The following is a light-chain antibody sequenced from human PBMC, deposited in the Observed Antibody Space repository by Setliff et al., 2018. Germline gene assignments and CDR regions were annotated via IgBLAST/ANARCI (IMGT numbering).Light chain of an antibody. CDR2: EVS. J-gene: IGLJ1*01. V-gene: IGLV2-8*01. Sequence: QSVLTQPPSASGSPGQSVTISCTRTSSDVGGINHVSWYQQHPGKAPRLMIFEVSKRPSGVPDRFSGSKSGNTASLTVSGLQADDEADYYCSSYAASYNPYVFGTGTKVTVL. CDR3: SSYAASYNPYV. CDR1: SSDVGGINH.